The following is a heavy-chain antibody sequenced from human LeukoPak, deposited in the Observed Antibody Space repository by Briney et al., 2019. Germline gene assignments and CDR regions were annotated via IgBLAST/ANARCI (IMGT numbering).Heavy chain of an antibody. CDR3: ARDLGTGNYFDY. J-gene: IGHJ4*02. CDR2: IYYSGNT. D-gene: IGHD1-1*01. V-gene: IGHV4-61*08. Sequence: SETLSLTCTVSGDSVGSGGYYWSWIRQPPGKGLEWIGHIYYSGNTNYNPSLKSRVTISEDTSKNQFSLKLSSVTAADTAVYYCARDLGTGNYFDYWGQGTLVTVSS. CDR1: GDSVGSGGYY.